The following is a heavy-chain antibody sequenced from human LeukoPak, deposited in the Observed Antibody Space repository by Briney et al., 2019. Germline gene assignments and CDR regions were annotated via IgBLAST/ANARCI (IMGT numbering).Heavy chain of an antibody. CDR3: ARSHGYCSGGSCYSIDY. J-gene: IGHJ4*02. V-gene: IGHV1-18*01. D-gene: IGHD2-15*01. CDR2: ISAYNGNT. CDR1: GYTFTSYG. Sequence: ASVKVSCKASGYTFTSYGISWVRQAPGQGLEWMGWISAYNGNTNYAQKLQGRVTMTTDTSTSTAYMELRSLRSDDTAVYYCARSHGYCSGGSCYSIDYWGQGTLVTVSS.